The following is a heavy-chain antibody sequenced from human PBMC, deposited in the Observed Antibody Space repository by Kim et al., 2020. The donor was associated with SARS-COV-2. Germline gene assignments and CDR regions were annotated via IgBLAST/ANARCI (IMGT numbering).Heavy chain of an antibody. CDR3: ARDPAFVMSSGYFFDL. V-gene: IGHV1-69*13. Sequence: SVKVSCKASGGSFSSYSFSWVRQAPGLGLEWMGATIHMFGTAKYAQKFQDTVTITADEGTNTVFLELTSLTSDDTAVYYCARDPAFVMSSGYFFDLWGQVALVIVSS. D-gene: IGHD5-12*01. CDR2: TIHMFGTA. J-gene: IGHJ5*02. CDR1: GGSFSSYS.